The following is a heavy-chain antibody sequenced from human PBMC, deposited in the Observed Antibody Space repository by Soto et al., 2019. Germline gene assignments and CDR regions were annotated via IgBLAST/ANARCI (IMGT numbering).Heavy chain of an antibody. D-gene: IGHD3-22*01. CDR3: AKDGTYYDSSGSYFQH. V-gene: IGHV3-23*01. CDR2: ISGCGGST. Sequence: EVQLLESGGGLVQPGGSLRLSCAASGFTFSSYAMSWVRQAPGKGLEWVSAISGCGGSTYYADSVKGRFTISRDNSKNTLYLQMNSLRAEDTAVYYCAKDGTYYDSSGSYFQHWGQGTLVTVSS. J-gene: IGHJ1*01. CDR1: GFTFSSYA.